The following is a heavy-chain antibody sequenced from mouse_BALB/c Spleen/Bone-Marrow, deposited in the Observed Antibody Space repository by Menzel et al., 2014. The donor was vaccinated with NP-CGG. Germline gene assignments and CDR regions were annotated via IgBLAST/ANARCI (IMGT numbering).Heavy chain of an antibody. V-gene: IGHV1-80*01. J-gene: IGHJ2*01. CDR2: IYPGDGDT. D-gene: IGHD1-1*01. CDR3: ARSGYGSNYDY. CDR1: GYAFSSHW. Sequence: QVQLQQSGAELVRPGSSVKISCKASGYAFSSHWMIWVKQRPGQGLEWIGQIYPGDGDTNYNGKFKGKATLTVDKSSSTAYMQLSSLTSEDSAVYFCARSGYGSNYDYWGQGTTLTVSS.